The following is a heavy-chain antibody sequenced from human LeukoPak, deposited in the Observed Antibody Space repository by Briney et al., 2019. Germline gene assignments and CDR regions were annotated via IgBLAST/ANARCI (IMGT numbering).Heavy chain of an antibody. CDR3: ARGLIRAFDN. CDR1: GGSFSGYY. D-gene: IGHD2-21*01. CDR2: INHSGST. Sequence: SETLSLTCGVYGGSFSGYYWSWIRQPPGKGLEWIGEINHSGSTNYNPSLRSRVTISVDTSKNQFSLKLSSVTAADTAVYYCARGLIRAFDNWGQGTLVTVFS. V-gene: IGHV4-34*01. J-gene: IGHJ4*02.